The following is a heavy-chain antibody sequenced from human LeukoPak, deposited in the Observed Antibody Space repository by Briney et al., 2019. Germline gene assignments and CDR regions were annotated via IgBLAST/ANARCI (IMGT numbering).Heavy chain of an antibody. CDR3: ARAVGYFAGFDG. CDR1: GFTFSDYY. CDR2: ITSSGSNI. D-gene: IGHD3-22*01. J-gene: IGHJ4*02. Sequence: GGSLRLSCAASGFTFSDYYMAWTRQAPGKGLEWVSFITSSGSNIYYIDSVKGRFTFSRDNAKNSLYLQMNNLRAEDTAVYYCARAVGYFAGFDGWGQGTLVTVS. V-gene: IGHV3-11*01.